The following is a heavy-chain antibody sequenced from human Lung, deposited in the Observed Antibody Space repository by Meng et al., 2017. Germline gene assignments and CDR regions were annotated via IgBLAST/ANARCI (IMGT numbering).Heavy chain of an antibody. J-gene: IGHJ4*02. D-gene: IGHD6-13*01. Sequence: QGQLMQFGPEVKKPGASVKGSCKASGYTFAAYWIPWVRQAPGQGLEWMGRIDPKSDNTHYAQKFQGRVTMTRDTSISTAYMELSGLRSDDTAVYYCARDEDISAAGYLLGDFWGQGTLVTVSS. CDR3: ARDEDISAAGYLLGDF. CDR2: IDPKSDNT. CDR1: GYTFAAYW. V-gene: IGHV1-2*06.